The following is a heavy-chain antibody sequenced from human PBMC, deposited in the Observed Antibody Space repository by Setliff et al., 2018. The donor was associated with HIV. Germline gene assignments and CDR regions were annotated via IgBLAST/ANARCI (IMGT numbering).Heavy chain of an antibody. CDR2: IYHSGST. CDR1: GYSISSGYY. CDR3: ARESSGSERIYYYYYGMDV. Sequence: SETLSLTCAVSGYSISSGYYWGWIRQPPGKGLEWIGSIYHSGSTYYNPSLKSRVTISVDTSKNQFSLKLSSVTAADTAVYYGARESSGSERIYYYYYGMDVWGQGTTVTAP. D-gene: IGHD3-10*01. J-gene: IGHJ6*02. V-gene: IGHV4-38-2*02.